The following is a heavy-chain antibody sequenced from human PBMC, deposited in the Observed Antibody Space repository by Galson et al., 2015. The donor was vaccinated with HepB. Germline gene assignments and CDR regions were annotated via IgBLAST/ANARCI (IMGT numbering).Heavy chain of an antibody. CDR1: GFTFSSYA. J-gene: IGHJ3*02. D-gene: IGHD2-21*01. CDR3: TTDPYSIGAFDI. CDR2: ISYDGSNK. Sequence: SLRLSCAASGFTFSSYAMHWVRQAPGKGLEWVAVISYDGSNKYYADSVKGRFTISRDNSKNTLYLQMNSLKAEDTAVYYCTTDPYSIGAFDIWGQGTMVTVSS. V-gene: IGHV3-30*04.